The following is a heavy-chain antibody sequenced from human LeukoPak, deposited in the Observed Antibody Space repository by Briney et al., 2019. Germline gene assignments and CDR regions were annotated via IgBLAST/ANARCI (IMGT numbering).Heavy chain of an antibody. CDR3: AREGTTYSSSPNWFDP. D-gene: IGHD6-6*01. CDR2: ISAYNGNT. CDR1: GYTFTSYG. Sequence: ASVKVSCKASGYTFTSYGISWVRQAPGQGLEWMGWISAYNGNTNYAQKLQGRVTMTTDTSTSTAYMELRSLRSDDTAVYYCAREGTTYSSSPNWFDPWGQGTLVTVPS. V-gene: IGHV1-18*01. J-gene: IGHJ5*02.